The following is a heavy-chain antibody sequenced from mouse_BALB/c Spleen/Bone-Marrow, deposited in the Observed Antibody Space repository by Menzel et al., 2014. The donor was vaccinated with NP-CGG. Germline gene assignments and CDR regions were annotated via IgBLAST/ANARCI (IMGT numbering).Heavy chain of an antibody. J-gene: IGHJ4*01. CDR1: GYSFTGYY. CDR2: INPYNGAT. V-gene: IGHV1-31*01. Sequence: EVKLVESGPELVKPGASVKISCKSSGYSFTGYYMHWVKQSHVKGLEWIGRINPYNGATSDNQNFKDKASLTVDKSSSTAYMELHSLTSEDSAVYYCARSYGSPYYYAMDYWGQGTSVTVSS. CDR3: ARSYGSPYYYAMDY. D-gene: IGHD1-1*01.